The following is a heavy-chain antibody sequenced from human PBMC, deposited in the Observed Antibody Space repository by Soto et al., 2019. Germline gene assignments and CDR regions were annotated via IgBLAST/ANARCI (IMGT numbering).Heavy chain of an antibody. CDR2: ISGSGGST. V-gene: IGHV3-23*01. D-gene: IGHD6-19*01. Sequence: EVQLLESGGGLVQPGGSLRLSCAAPGFTFSNYAMNWVRQAPGKGLEWVSVISGSGGSTHDADSVKGRFTISRDNSKNTLYLQMHSLRGEDTAVYYCARRSSGWYFDYWGQGTLVTVSS. CDR1: GFTFSNYA. J-gene: IGHJ4*02. CDR3: ARRSSGWYFDY.